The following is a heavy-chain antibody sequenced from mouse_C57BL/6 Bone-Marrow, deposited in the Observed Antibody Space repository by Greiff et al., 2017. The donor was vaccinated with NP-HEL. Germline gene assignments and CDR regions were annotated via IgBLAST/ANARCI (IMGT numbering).Heavy chain of an antibody. CDR2: IWSGGST. J-gene: IGHJ1*03. CDR3: ARRADLYYWYFDV. Sequence: QVQLQQSGPGLVQPSQSLSITCTVSGFSLTSYGVHWVRQSPGKGLEWLGVIWSGGSTDYNAAFISRLSISKDNSKSQVFFKMNSLQADDTAIYYCARRADLYYWYFDVWGTGTTVTVSS. V-gene: IGHV2-2*01. D-gene: IGHD6-2*01. CDR1: GFSLTSYG.